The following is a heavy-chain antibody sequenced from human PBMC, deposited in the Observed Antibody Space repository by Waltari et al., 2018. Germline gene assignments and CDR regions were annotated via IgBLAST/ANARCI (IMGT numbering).Heavy chain of an antibody. J-gene: IGHJ4*02. D-gene: IGHD1-26*01. CDR3: ARDRGIGLYFDS. CDR1: GDSMTSNSW. V-gene: IGHV4-4*02. Sequence: QLQLQESGPGLVKPSGTLSLTCTVSGDSMTSNSWWSWVRQPPEKGLEWIGQIHRSGRSNYNPSLESRVTISLDTSNSQFSLKLTSTTAADTAVYYCARDRGIGLYFDSWGQGTLVTVSP. CDR2: IHRSGRS.